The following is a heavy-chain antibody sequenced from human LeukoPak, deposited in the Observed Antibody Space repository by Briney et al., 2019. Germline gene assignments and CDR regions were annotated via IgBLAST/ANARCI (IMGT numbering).Heavy chain of an antibody. CDR2: ISVYNGKT. CDR3: ARDLKSDHTNVDGISWFDP. J-gene: IGHJ5*02. D-gene: IGHD1-14*01. CDR1: GYSFSNYG. V-gene: IGHV1-18*01. Sequence: GASVKVSCKASGYSFSNYGISWVRQAPGQGLEWMGWISVYNGKTKYARKFEGRFTVSTDTSTTTAYMELRGLKSDDTATYYCARDLKSDHTNVDGISWFDPWGQGTLVTVSS.